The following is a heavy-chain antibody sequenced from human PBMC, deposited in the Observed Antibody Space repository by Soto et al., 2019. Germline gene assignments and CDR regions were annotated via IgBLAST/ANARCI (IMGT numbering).Heavy chain of an antibody. Sequence: PSETLSLTCTVSGGSISSSSYYWGWIRQPPGKGLEWIGFIHYSGSTNYNPSLKGRVTMSVDTSKNQFSLKLTSVNTADTAIYYYTRGGDPYKTGHWGQGTLVTVSS. D-gene: IGHD2-21*01. CDR1: GGSISSSSYY. V-gene: IGHV4-61*05. J-gene: IGHJ4*02. CDR2: IHYSGST. CDR3: TRGGDPYKTGH.